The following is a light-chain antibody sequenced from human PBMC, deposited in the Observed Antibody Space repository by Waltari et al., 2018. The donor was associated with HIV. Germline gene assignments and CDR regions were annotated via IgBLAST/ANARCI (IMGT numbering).Light chain of an antibody. Sequence: EIVLTQSPGTLSLSPGEGATLSCRASQSVSSSYLAWYQQTPGQATRLLIYGASSRATGISDRFSGSGSGTDFTLTISRLEPEDSAVYYCQQYGNLLPWTFGQGTKMEIK. J-gene: IGKJ2*02. CDR2: GAS. V-gene: IGKV3-20*01. CDR1: QSVSSSY. CDR3: QQYGNLLPWT.